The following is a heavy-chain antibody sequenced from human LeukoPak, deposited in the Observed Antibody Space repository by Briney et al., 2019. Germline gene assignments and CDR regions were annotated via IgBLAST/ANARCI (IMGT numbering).Heavy chain of an antibody. CDR2: ISSSSSII. V-gene: IGHV3-48*04. Sequence: HPGGSLRLSCAASGFTFSSYSMNWVHQAPGKGLEWVSYISSSSSIIDYADSVKGRFTISRDNAKNSLYLQMNSVRAEDTAVYYCARIPWGTAVVDYWGQGTLVTVSS. CDR1: GFTFSSYS. CDR3: ARIPWGTAVVDY. D-gene: IGHD3-16*01. J-gene: IGHJ4*02.